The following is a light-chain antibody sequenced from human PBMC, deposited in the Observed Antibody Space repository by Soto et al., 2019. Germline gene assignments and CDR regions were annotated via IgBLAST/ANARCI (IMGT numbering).Light chain of an antibody. CDR3: AAWDDSLNGPGYV. V-gene: IGLV1-44*01. J-gene: IGLJ1*01. CDR1: SSNIGSNT. CDR2: SNN. Sequence: SVLTQPPSASGTPGQRVTISCSGSSSNIGSNTVNWYQQLPGTAPKLLIYSNNQRPSGVPDRFSGSKSGTSASLAISGLQSEDEADYYCAAWDDSLNGPGYVFGTGTKSPS.